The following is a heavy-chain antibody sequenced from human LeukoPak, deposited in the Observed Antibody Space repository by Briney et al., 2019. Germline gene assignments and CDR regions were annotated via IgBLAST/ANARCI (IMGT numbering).Heavy chain of an antibody. CDR1: GYTFTNYG. V-gene: IGHV1-3*04. CDR3: ARAPLDDASRHYYPH. D-gene: IGHD3-10*01. J-gene: IGHJ1*01. Sequence: GASVKVSCKTSGYTFTNYGMHWVRQAPRQSPEWMGWINTGNGNTKSSQKFQDRVTLTRDTSASTAYMELNSLSSEDTAVYYRARAPLDDASRHYYPHWGQGTLVTVSS. CDR2: INTGNGNT.